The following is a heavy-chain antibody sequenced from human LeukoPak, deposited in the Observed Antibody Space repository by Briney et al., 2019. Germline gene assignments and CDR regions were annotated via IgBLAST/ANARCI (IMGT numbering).Heavy chain of an antibody. J-gene: IGHJ6*02. CDR3: ARSRPFRGYCTNGVCYTPNYGMDV. V-gene: IGHV4-34*01. CDR1: GGSFSGYY. CDR2: INHSGST. D-gene: IGHD2-8*01. Sequence: SETLSLTCAVYGGSFSGYYWSWIRQPPGKGLEWIGEINHSGSTNYNPSLKSRVTISVDTSKNQFSLKLSSVTAADPAVYYCARSRPFRGYCTNGVCYTPNYGMDVWGQGTTVTVSS.